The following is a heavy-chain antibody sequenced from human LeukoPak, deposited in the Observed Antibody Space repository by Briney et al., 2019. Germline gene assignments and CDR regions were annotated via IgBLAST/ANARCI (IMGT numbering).Heavy chain of an antibody. CDR1: GFTFSSYG. J-gene: IGHJ4*02. Sequence: GGSLRLSCAASGFTFSSYGMSWVRQAPGKGLEWVSAISGSGGSTYYADSGKGRFTISRDNTKNSLYLQMNSLRVEDTAIYYCVRRFDFWGPGALVIVSS. CDR2: ISGSGGST. CDR3: VRRFDF. V-gene: IGHV3-23*01.